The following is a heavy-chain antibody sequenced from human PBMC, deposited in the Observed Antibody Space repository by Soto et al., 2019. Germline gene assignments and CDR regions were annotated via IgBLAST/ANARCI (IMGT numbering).Heavy chain of an antibody. D-gene: IGHD2-8*02. CDR3: TGEVASGY. CDR2: ISRDGGTK. CDR1: GFTVSTYG. V-gene: IGHV3-30*03. J-gene: IGHJ4*02. Sequence: QVQLVESGGGVVQPGRSLRLSCAVSGFTVSTYGMHWVRQAPGKGLEWVAVISRDGGTKYYADSVQGRFTISRDNSRNTLFLEMNSLRGDDMAVYYCTGEVASGYGGQGTLVTVSS.